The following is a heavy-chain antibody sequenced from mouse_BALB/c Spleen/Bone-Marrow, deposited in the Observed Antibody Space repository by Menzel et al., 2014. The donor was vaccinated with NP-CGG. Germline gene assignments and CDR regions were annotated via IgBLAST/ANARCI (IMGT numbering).Heavy chain of an antibody. Sequence: VKLMESGAELVRPGTSVKVSCKASGYASTNYLIEWVKQRPGQGLEWIGVINPGSGGTNYNEKFKGKATLTADKSSSTAYMQLSSLTSDDSAVYFCARGGDYGFMDYWGQGTSVTVSS. V-gene: IGHV1-54*01. D-gene: IGHD1-2*01. CDR3: ARGGDYGFMDY. CDR2: INPGSGGT. CDR1: GYASTNYL. J-gene: IGHJ4*01.